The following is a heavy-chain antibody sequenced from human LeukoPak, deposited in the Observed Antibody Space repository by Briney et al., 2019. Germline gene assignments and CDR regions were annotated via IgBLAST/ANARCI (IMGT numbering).Heavy chain of an antibody. V-gene: IGHV4-61*02. CDR3: ARESGSGRSVDV. D-gene: IGHD3-10*01. Sequence: TPSETLSLTCTVSGGSISSGSYYWSWIRQPAGKGLEWIGRISSSGNSNYNPSLKSRVTMSVDTSKNQFSLKLTSVTAADTAVYYCARESGSGRSVDVWGKGTTVTISS. CDR2: ISSSGNS. J-gene: IGHJ6*04. CDR1: GGSISSGSYY.